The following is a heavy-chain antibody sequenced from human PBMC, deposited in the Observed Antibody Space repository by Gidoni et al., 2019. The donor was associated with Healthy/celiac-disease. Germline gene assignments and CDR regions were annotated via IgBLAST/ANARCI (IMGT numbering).Heavy chain of an antibody. D-gene: IGHD1-26*01. Sequence: QVQLQESGPGLVKPSETLSLTCSVSGGSISNYYWSWLRQPPGKGLEWIGYINYSGSTKYNPSLKSRVTISIDTSKNQFSLRLTSVTAADTAVYYCARGGDSGRYHPLDYWGQGTLVTVSS. CDR2: INYSGST. CDR3: ARGGDSGRYHPLDY. CDR1: GGSISNYY. J-gene: IGHJ4*02. V-gene: IGHV4-59*01.